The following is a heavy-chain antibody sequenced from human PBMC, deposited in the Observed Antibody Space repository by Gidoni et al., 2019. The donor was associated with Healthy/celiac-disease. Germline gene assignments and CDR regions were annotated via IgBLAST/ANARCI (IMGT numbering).Heavy chain of an antibody. CDR1: GFTFSSYA. Sequence: QVQLVESGGGVVEPGRSLRLFCEDSGFTFSSYAMHWVRQAPGKGLEWVAVISYDGSNKYYADSVKGRFTISRDNSKNTLYLQMNSLRAEDTAVYYCARCRLCSSFCPYFDYWGQGTLVTVSS. CDR2: ISYDGSNK. D-gene: IGHD6-6*01. CDR3: ARCRLCSSFCPYFDY. V-gene: IGHV3-30-3*01. J-gene: IGHJ4*02.